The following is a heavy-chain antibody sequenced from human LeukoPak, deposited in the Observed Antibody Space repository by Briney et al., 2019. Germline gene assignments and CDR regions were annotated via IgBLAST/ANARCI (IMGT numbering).Heavy chain of an antibody. CDR2: IIPIFGTA. V-gene: IGHV1-69*13. J-gene: IGHJ6*04. CDR3: ARDSSRPYYYYGMDV. Sequence: SVRVSCKASGGTFSSYAISWVRQAPGQGLEWMGGIIPIFGTANYAQKFQGRVTITADESTSTAYMELSSLRSEDTAVYYCARDSSRPYYYYGMDVWGKGTTVTVSS. CDR1: GGTFSSYA. D-gene: IGHD6-13*01.